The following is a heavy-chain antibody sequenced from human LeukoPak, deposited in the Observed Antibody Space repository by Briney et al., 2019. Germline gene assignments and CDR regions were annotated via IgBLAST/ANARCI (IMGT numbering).Heavy chain of an antibody. CDR3: TTGPNYYGSGSYSRGSNDY. D-gene: IGHD3-10*01. V-gene: IGHV1-69*01. Sequence: SSVTVPCKPSRGTFSSYAIREVRQAPRQEVKWMGGIIPIFGRSNYARKCQGRVTITADESTSTAYMELSSLRSEDTAVYYCTTGPNYYGSGSYSRGSNDYWGQGTLVTVSS. J-gene: IGHJ4*02. CDR1: RGTFSSYA. CDR2: IIPIFGRS.